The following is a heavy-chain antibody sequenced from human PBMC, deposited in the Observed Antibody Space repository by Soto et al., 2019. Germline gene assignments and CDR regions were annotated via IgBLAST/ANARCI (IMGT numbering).Heavy chain of an antibody. CDR2: ISGSGGST. V-gene: IGHV3-23*01. CDR3: AKSKSLQWLVRFRGMDV. CDR1: GFTFSSYA. D-gene: IGHD6-19*01. J-gene: IGHJ6*02. Sequence: PGGSLRPSCAASGFTFSSYAMSWVRQAPGKGLEWVSAISGSGGSTYYADSVKGRFTISRDNSKNTLYLQMNSLRAEDTAVYYCAKSKSLQWLVRFRGMDVWGQGTTVTVSS.